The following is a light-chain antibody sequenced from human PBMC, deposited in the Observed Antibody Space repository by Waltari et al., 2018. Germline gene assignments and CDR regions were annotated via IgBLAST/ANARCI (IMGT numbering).Light chain of an antibody. V-gene: IGKV3-20*01. Sequence: EIVLTQFPGTLSLSPGERVILSCRASQSIRSQLAWYQQKPGQAPRLLIYGTSNRATVIPDRFSGSGSGTDFSLTISRLDPEDCAVYYCQHYLNLPVAFGPGTKVEIK. CDR1: QSIRSQ. CDR2: GTS. CDR3: QHYLNLPVA. J-gene: IGKJ3*01.